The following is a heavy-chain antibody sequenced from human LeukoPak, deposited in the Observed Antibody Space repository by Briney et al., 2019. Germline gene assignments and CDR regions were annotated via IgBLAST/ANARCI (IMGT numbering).Heavy chain of an antibody. CDR3: ARDFRRYYYGAGSDNWFYP. D-gene: IGHD3-10*01. J-gene: IGHJ5*02. Sequence: SETLSLTCTVSGGPISSYFCSWIRQPAGKGLEWIGRIYTSGSTSYNPSLKSRVTMSVDTSKNQFSLKLSSVTAADTAVYYCARDFRRYYYGAGSDNWFYPWGQGTLVTVSS. CDR2: IYTSGST. CDR1: GGPISSYF. V-gene: IGHV4-4*07.